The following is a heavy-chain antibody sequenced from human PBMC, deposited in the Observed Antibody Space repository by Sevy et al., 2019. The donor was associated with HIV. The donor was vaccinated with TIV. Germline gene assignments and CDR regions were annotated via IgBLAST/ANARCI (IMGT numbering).Heavy chain of an antibody. Sequence: GGSLRLSCAASGFTFSGSAMHWVRQASGKGLEWVGRIRSKANSYATAYAASVKGRFTISRDDSKNTAYLQMNSLKTEDTAVYYCTRWGYCSGGSCVELNYYYYYGMDVWGQGTTVTVSS. D-gene: IGHD2-15*01. J-gene: IGHJ6*02. CDR3: TRWGYCSGGSCVELNYYYYYGMDV. V-gene: IGHV3-73*01. CDR1: GFTFSGSA. CDR2: IRSKANSYAT.